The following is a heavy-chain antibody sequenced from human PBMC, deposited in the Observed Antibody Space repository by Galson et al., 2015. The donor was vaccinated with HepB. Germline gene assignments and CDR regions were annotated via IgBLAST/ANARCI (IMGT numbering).Heavy chain of an antibody. CDR1: GFTFSSYS. D-gene: IGHD6-19*01. CDR2: ISSSYTYT. V-gene: IGHV3-21*01. J-gene: IGHJ3*02. CDR3: ARETGYSSGWLPDPFDI. Sequence: SLRLSCAASGFTFSSYSMNWVRQAPGKGLEWVSSISSSYTYTYYADSVKGRFTISRDNAKNSLYLHMNSLRAEDTAVYYCARETGYSSGWLPDPFDIWGQGTMVTVSS.